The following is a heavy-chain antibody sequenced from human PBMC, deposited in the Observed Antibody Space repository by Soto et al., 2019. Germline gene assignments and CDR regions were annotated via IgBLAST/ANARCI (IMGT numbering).Heavy chain of an antibody. CDR1: GYTFTGYY. CDR2: INPNSGDT. J-gene: IGHJ6*02. D-gene: IGHD1-26*01. Sequence: VKVSCKASGYTFTGYYVHWVRQAPGQGLEWMGWINPNSGDTYLAQRFQGRVTMNRDTSIGTAYMELRGLTSDDTAEYYCAKGGAIVAAGTRVYLYNAMDVWGQGTTVTVSS. CDR3: AKGGAIVAAGTRVYLYNAMDV. V-gene: IGHV1-2*02.